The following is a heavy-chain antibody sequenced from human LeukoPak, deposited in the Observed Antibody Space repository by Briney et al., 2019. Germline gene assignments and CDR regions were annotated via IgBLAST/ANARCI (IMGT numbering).Heavy chain of an antibody. J-gene: IGHJ4*02. D-gene: IGHD2-15*01. Sequence: SETLTLTCIVSGGSISSSSHYWGWIRQPPGKGLEWIGSIYYSGSTYYSPSLKSRVTISVDTSKNQFSLKLRSVTAADTAVYHCARHWAYCSGGTCYSFDDWGQGTLVTVSS. CDR2: IYYSGST. CDR3: ARHWAYCSGGTCYSFDD. CDR1: GGSISSSSHY. V-gene: IGHV4-39*01.